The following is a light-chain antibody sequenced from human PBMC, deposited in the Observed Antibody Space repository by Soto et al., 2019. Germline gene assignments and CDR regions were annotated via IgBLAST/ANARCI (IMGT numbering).Light chain of an antibody. J-gene: IGKJ1*01. Sequence: DIQMTQSPSSLSASVGARVTITCRASQSISSYLNWYQQKPGKAPKLLIYAASSLQSGVPLRFSGSGSGTEFTLTISSLQPDDFATYYCQQYNSYWTFGQGTKVDIK. CDR1: QSISSY. CDR2: AAS. V-gene: IGKV1-39*01. CDR3: QQYNSYWT.